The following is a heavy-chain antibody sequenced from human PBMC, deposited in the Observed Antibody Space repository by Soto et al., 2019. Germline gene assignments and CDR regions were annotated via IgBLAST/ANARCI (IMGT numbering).Heavy chain of an antibody. Sequence: PSETLSLTCAVYGGSFSGYYWSWIRQPPGKGLEWIGEINHSGSTNYNPSLKSRVTISVDTSKNQFSLKLSSVTAADTAVYYCARGSRAEAGIIRWFDPWGQGTLVTVSS. CDR2: INHSGST. D-gene: IGHD6-13*01. CDR3: ARGSRAEAGIIRWFDP. V-gene: IGHV4-34*01. J-gene: IGHJ5*02. CDR1: GGSFSGYY.